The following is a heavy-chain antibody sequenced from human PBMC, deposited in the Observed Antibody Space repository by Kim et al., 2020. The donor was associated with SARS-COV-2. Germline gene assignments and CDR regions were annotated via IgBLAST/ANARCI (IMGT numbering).Heavy chain of an antibody. Sequence: GGSLRLSCAASGFTFSSYSMNWVRQAPGKRLEWVSYISSSSTIYYADSVKGRFTISRDNAKNSLYLQMNSLRDEDTAVYYCARDLDYDFWSGYYSVFDYWGQGTLVTVSS. J-gene: IGHJ4*02. CDR2: ISSSSTI. V-gene: IGHV3-48*02. D-gene: IGHD3-3*01. CDR1: GFTFSSYS. CDR3: ARDLDYDFWSGYYSVFDY.